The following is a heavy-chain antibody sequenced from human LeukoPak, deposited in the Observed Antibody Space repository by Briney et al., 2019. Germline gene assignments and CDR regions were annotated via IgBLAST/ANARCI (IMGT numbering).Heavy chain of an antibody. CDR2: IYYSGST. Sequence: SETLSLTCTVSGGSISSGDYYWSWIRQPPGKGLEWIGYIYYSGSTYYNPSLKSRVTISVDTSKNQFSLKLSSVTAADTAVYYCVGGGYYYDFDYWGQGTLVTVSS. J-gene: IGHJ4*02. V-gene: IGHV4-30-4*01. CDR1: GGSISSGDYY. CDR3: VGGGYYYDFDY. D-gene: IGHD3-22*01.